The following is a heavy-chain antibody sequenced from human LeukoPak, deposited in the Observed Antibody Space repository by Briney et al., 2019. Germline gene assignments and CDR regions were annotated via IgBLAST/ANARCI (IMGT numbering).Heavy chain of an antibody. CDR2: IKSKTDGGTT. Sequence: GGSLRLSCAASGFTFSSYWMSWVRQAPGKGLEWVGRIKSKTDGGTTDYAAPVKGRFTISRDDSKNTLYLQMNSLKTEDTAVYYCTTDPTVGAYNWFDPWGQGTLVTVSS. CDR3: TTDPTVGAYNWFDP. CDR1: GFTFSSYW. D-gene: IGHD1-26*01. J-gene: IGHJ5*02. V-gene: IGHV3-15*01.